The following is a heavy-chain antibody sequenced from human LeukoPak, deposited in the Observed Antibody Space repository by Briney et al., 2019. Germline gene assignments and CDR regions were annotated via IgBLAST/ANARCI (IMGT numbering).Heavy chain of an antibody. CDR3: GRDLIGTAASWDC. D-gene: IGHD6-25*01. Sequence: GRSLRLSCAASGFTFDDYAMHWVRQAPGKGLEWVSGISWNSGSIGYADSVKGRFTISRDNSKNTLYLQMNSLRVEDTAVYYCGRDLIGTAASWDCWGQGTLVTVSS. J-gene: IGHJ4*02. V-gene: IGHV3-9*01. CDR2: ISWNSGSI. CDR1: GFTFDDYA.